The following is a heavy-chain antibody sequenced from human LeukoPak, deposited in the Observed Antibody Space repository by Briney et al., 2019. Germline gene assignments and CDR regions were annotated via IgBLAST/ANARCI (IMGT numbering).Heavy chain of an antibody. D-gene: IGHD3-10*01. CDR3: ARNGGSGSYPYFDY. J-gene: IGHJ4*02. CDR1: GGTFSSYA. Sequence: SVKVSCKASGGTFSSYAISWVRQAPGQGLEWMGGIIPIFGTANYAQKFQGRVTITADESTSTAYMELSSLRSEDAAVYYCARNGGSGSYPYFDYWGQGTLVTVSS. CDR2: IIPIFGTA. V-gene: IGHV1-69*13.